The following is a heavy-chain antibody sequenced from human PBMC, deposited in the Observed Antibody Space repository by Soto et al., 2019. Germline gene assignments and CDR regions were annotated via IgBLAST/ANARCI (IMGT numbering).Heavy chain of an antibody. D-gene: IGHD2-21*02. J-gene: IGHJ4*02. V-gene: IGHV3-23*01. CDR1: GFTFSSYA. Sequence: GGSLRLSCAASGFTFSSYAMSWVRQAPGKGLEWVSAISGSGGSTYYADSVKGRFTIYRDNSKNTLFLQMNSLRAEDTAVYYCVCAYCGGDCYSYFDYWGQGTLVTVSS. CDR2: ISGSGGST. CDR3: VCAYCGGDCYSYFDY.